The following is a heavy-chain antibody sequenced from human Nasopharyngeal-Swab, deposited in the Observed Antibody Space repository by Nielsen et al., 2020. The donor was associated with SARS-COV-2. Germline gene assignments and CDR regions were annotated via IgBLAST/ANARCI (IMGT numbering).Heavy chain of an antibody. D-gene: IGHD3-3*01. CDR1: GFTFSSYS. V-gene: IGHV3-48*02. CDR3: ARTNNYDFWSGYEDWYFDL. Sequence: GGSLRLSCAASGFTFSSYSMNWVRQAPGKGLEWVSYISSSSTIYYADSVKGRFTISRDNAKNSLYLQMNSLRDEDTAVYYCARTNNYDFWSGYEDWYFDLWGRGTLVTVSS. CDR2: ISSSSTI. J-gene: IGHJ2*01.